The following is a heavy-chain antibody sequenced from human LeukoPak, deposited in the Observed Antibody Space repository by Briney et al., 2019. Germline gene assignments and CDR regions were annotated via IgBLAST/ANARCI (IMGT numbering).Heavy chain of an antibody. CDR3: AKGGYSSRAPLDY. CDR1: GFTFSSYA. CDR2: ISYDGSNK. D-gene: IGHD6-13*01. Sequence: GRSLRLSCAASGFTFSSYAMHWVRQAPGKGLEWVAVISYDGSNKYYADSVKGRFTISRDNSKDTLYLQMNSLRAEDTALYYCAKGGYSSRAPLDYWGQGILVTVSS. J-gene: IGHJ4*02. V-gene: IGHV3-30-3*01.